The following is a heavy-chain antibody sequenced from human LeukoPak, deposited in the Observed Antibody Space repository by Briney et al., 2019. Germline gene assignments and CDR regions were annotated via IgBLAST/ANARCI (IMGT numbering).Heavy chain of an antibody. CDR1: GCTFTTHP. J-gene: IGHJ5*02. CDR2: TNAASGNT. Sequence: GASVKVSCKASGCTFTTHPIHWVRQAPGQRLEWIGWTNAASGNTEYSRVFQGRVTITRDTSASIAYMEMSSLRSEDMAVYYCVRGNPGWTLDLWGQGTLVTVSS. D-gene: IGHD6-19*01. V-gene: IGHV1-3*02. CDR3: VRGNPGWTLDL.